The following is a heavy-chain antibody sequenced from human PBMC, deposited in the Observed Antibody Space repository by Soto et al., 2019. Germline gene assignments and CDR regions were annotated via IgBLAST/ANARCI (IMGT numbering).Heavy chain of an antibody. D-gene: IGHD6-13*01. CDR3: ARGGFLGIAAAGYERFDP. CDR1: GGSFSGYY. V-gene: IGHV4-34*01. Sequence: SETLSLTCTVYGGSFSGYYWSWIRQPPGKGLEWIGEINHSGSTNYNPSLKSRVTISVDTSKNQFSLKLSSVTAEDTAVYYCARGGFLGIAAAGYERFDPCGQGSLVTVSS. J-gene: IGHJ5*02. CDR2: INHSGST.